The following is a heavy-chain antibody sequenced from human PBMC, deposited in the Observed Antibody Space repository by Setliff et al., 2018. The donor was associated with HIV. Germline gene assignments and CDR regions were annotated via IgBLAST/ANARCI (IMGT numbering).Heavy chain of an antibody. Sequence: KASETLSLTCAVYGGSFSGHYWSWIRQPPGKGLEWIGEINHSGSTNYNPSLKSRVTISVDTSKNQFSLKLSSVTAADTAVYYCARGAIAVAGISYYYYGMDVWGQGTTVTVSS. D-gene: IGHD6-19*01. CDR1: GGSFSGHY. CDR3: ARGAIAVAGISYYYYGMDV. V-gene: IGHV4-34*01. J-gene: IGHJ6*02. CDR2: INHSGST.